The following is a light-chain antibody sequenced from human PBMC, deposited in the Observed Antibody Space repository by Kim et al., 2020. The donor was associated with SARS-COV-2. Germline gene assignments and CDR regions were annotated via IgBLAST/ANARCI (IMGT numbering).Light chain of an antibody. Sequence: SPEERATLSCRASQSVSSSYLAWYQQKPGQAPRLLIYGASSRATGIPDRFSGSESGTDFTLTISRLEPEDFAVYYCQQYDMSPLTFGGGTKVDIK. V-gene: IGKV3-20*01. CDR3: QQYDMSPLT. CDR1: QSVSSSY. J-gene: IGKJ4*01. CDR2: GAS.